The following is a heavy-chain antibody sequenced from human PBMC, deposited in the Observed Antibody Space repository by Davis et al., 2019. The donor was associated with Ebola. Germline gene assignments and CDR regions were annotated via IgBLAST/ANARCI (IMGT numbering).Heavy chain of an antibody. D-gene: IGHD1-14*01. CDR2: IYYSGST. CDR1: GGSISTYY. V-gene: IGHV4-59*01. CDR3: ARDRGGTFDY. Sequence: PSETLSLTCTVSGGSISTYYWNWIRQPPGKGLEWIGYIYYSGSTNYNPSLKSRVTISVDTSKNQFSLKLSSVTAADTAVYYCARDRGGTFDYWGQGTLVTVSS. J-gene: IGHJ4*02.